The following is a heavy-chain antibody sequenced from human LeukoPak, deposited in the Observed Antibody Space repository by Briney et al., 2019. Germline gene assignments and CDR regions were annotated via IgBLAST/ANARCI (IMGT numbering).Heavy chain of an antibody. J-gene: IGHJ4*02. CDR3: AKDPYYYGAGSYLPY. CDR2: ISGDGGST. Sequence: GGSLRLSCAASGFTFDDYAMHWVRQAPGKGLEWVSLISGDGGSTYYADSVKGRFTISRDNSKNSLYLQMNSLRTEDTALYYCAKDPYYYGAGSYLPYWGQGTLVTVSS. V-gene: IGHV3-43*02. CDR1: GFTFDDYA. D-gene: IGHD3-10*01.